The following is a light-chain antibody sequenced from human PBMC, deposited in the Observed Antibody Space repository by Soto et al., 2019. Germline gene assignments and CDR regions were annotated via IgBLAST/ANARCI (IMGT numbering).Light chain of an antibody. CDR1: PSIRTS. V-gene: IGKV1-5*03. CDR3: QQYSSYIT. J-gene: IGKJ4*01. CDR2: AAS. Sequence: DIQMTQSPSTLSASVGARVTITCRASPSIRTSLAWYQQKPGKAPRLLIYAASNLESGVPSRFSGSGSGTQFTLTISSLQPDDFATYHGQQYSSYITFGGGTKVEIK.